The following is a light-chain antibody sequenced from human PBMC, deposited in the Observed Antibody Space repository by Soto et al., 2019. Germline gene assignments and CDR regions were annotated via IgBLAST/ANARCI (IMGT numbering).Light chain of an antibody. V-gene: IGKV3-20*01. CDR3: QQYDSWT. J-gene: IGKJ1*01. CDR1: QSISSPY. CDR2: GAS. Sequence: EIVSTQSPVTLSFSPWERANLTCRASQSISSPYLAWYQQKPGQAPRLLIDGASSRATGVPDRFSGSGSGTDFTLTISRLEPEDFAVYYCQQYDSWTFGQGTKVDIK.